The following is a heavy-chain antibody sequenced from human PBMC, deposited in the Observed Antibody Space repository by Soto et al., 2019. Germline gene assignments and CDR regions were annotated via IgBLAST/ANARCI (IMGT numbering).Heavy chain of an antibody. CDR1: GFTFSSYE. CDR3: ARGAEMATSEFDY. J-gene: IGHJ4*02. D-gene: IGHD5-12*01. Sequence: LRLSCAASGFTFSSYEMNWVRQAPGKGLEWVSYISSSGSTIYYADSVKGRFTISRDNAKNSLYLQMNSLRAEDTAVYYCARGAEMATSEFDYWGQGTLVTVSS. CDR2: ISSSGSTI. V-gene: IGHV3-48*03.